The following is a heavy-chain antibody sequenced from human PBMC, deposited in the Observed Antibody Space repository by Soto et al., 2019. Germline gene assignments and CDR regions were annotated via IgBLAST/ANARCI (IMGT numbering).Heavy chain of an antibody. Sequence: GGSLRLSCAASGFPFSSYSMTWVRQRPRKGLEWVSSISGTSEYIYYADSLKGRFTISRDNARNSVYLQIHSLRTDDTAVYYCARSFDSVGDSWGQGTLVTVSS. D-gene: IGHD3-9*01. J-gene: IGHJ4*02. CDR3: ARSFDSVGDS. CDR1: GFPFSSYS. V-gene: IGHV3-21*01. CDR2: ISGTSEYI.